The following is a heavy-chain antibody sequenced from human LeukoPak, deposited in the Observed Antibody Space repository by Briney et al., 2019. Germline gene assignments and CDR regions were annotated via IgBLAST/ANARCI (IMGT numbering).Heavy chain of an antibody. Sequence: GGSLSLSCAASGFSFRSHGMNWVRQAPGKWLEWVSGINWNGGNIGYADSVKGRFTISRDNANNSLYLQMNSLRAEDTAFYYCASGGIYYGAAFDFWGQGTLVTVSS. D-gene: IGHD1-26*01. CDR2: INWNGGNI. CDR3: ASGGIYYGAAFDF. V-gene: IGHV3-20*04. J-gene: IGHJ4*02. CDR1: GFSFRSHG.